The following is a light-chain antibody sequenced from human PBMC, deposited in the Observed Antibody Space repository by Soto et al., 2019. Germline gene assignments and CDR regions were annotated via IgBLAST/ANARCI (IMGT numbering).Light chain of an antibody. CDR1: QSVSSY. V-gene: IGKV3-15*01. CDR2: WAS. Sequence: EIVLTQSPATLSLSPGERATLSCRASQSVSSYLAWYQQKPGQAPKLLIYWASTRESGVPDRFSGSGSGTDFTLTISSLQAEDVAVYYCQQYYSTPLAFGQGTKVEIK. J-gene: IGKJ1*01. CDR3: QQYYSTPLA.